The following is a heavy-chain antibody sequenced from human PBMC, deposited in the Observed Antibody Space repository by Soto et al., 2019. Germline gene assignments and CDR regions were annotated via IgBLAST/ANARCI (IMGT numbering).Heavy chain of an antibody. Sequence: GGSLRLSCAASGFTFSSYGMHWVRQAPGKGLEWVAVISYDGSNKYYADSVKGRFTNSRDNSKNTLYLQMNSLRAEDTAVYYCAKDRTVVVPAALKGYYYYGMDVWGQGTTVTAP. J-gene: IGHJ6*02. CDR3: AKDRTVVVPAALKGYYYYGMDV. CDR1: GFTFSSYG. D-gene: IGHD2-2*01. CDR2: ISYDGSNK. V-gene: IGHV3-30*18.